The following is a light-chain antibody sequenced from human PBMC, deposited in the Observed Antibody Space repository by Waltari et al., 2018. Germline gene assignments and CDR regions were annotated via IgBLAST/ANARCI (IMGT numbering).Light chain of an antibody. CDR2: QDS. Sequence: SYELTQPPSVSVSPGPTARITCSGAALSKQCGYWYQQKSGRAPVLMIYQDSGRPSGIPERFSGSSSGTTVTLTISAVQPEDEADYYCQSAHSNGSDVVFGGGTKLTVL. J-gene: IGLJ2*01. CDR1: ALSKQC. V-gene: IGLV3-25*03. CDR3: QSAHSNGSDVV.